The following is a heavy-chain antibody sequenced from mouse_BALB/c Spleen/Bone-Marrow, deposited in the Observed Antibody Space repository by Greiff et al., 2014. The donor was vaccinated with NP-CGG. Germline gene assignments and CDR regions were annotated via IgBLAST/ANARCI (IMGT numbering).Heavy chain of an antibody. J-gene: IGHJ3*01. CDR3: TREGAY. CDR2: INHSNGYT. Sequence: QVQLQQPGAELVKPGASVKLSCKASGYTFTSYYMYWVKQRPGQGLEWIGEINHSNGYTNFNEKFKSKATLTVDKSSSTAYMQLSSLTSEDSAVYYCTREGAYWGQGTLATVSA. CDR1: GYTFTSYY. V-gene: IGHV1S81*02.